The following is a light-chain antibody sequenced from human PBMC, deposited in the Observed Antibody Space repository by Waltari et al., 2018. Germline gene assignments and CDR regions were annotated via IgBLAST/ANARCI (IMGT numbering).Light chain of an antibody. CDR2: NND. V-gene: IGLV1-44*01. CDR1: NSNLGINA. CDR3: AAWDDSLSGLWV. Sequence: QSVLTQPPSASGTPGQRVTISCSGSNSNLGINAVNWAQHLPGTAPKPHIYNNDERPSGVPGRFSGSKSGTSASLAISGLQSEDEADYYCAAWDDSLSGLWVFGGGTKVTVL. J-gene: IGLJ3*02.